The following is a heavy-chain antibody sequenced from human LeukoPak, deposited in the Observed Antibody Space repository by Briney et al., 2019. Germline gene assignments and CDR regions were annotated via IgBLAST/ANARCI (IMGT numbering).Heavy chain of an antibody. CDR2: VSGSGASA. V-gene: IGHV3-21*01. D-gene: IGHD2-2*01. CDR3: ARVPTPQNIVVVPAALDY. Sequence: PGGSLRLSCAASGFTFSTDTMSWVRQAPGKALEWVSSVSGSGASAYADSMKGRFTISRDNAKNSLYLQMNSLRAEDTAVYYCARVPTPQNIVVVPAALDYWGQGTLVTVSS. CDR1: GFTFSTDT. J-gene: IGHJ4*02.